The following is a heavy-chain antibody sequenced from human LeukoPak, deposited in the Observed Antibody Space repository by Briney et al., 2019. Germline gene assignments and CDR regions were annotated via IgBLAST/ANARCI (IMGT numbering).Heavy chain of an antibody. J-gene: IGHJ4*02. CDR3: AKVRILSGIFSDY. Sequence: GGSLRLSCAASGFTFDDYAMHWVRQAPGKGLEWVSAISGSGGSTYYADSVKGRFTISRDNSKNTLYLQMNSLRAEDTAVYYCAKVRILSGIFSDYWGQGTLVTVSS. D-gene: IGHD3-3*01. V-gene: IGHV3-23*01. CDR2: ISGSGGST. CDR1: GFTFDDYA.